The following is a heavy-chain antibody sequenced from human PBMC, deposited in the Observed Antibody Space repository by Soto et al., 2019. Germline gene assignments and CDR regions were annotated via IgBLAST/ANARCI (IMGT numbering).Heavy chain of an antibody. Sequence: SVKVSCKASGGTFSSYAISWVRQAPGQGLEWKGGIIPIFGTANYAQKFQGRVTITADKSTSTAYMELSSLRSEDTAVYYRASGEYCGGDCYHAPVDYWGQGTLVTVSS. CDR1: GGTFSSYA. CDR2: IIPIFGTA. CDR3: ASGEYCGGDCYHAPVDY. D-gene: IGHD2-21*02. J-gene: IGHJ4*02. V-gene: IGHV1-69*06.